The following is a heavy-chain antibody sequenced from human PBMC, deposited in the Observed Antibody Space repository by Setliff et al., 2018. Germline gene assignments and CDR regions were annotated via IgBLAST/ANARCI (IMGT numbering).Heavy chain of an antibody. CDR1: GFTFSSYA. V-gene: IGHV3-64*02. D-gene: IGHD3-22*01. CDR3: ARVHYETSTYSPTLFDH. Sequence: PGGSLRLSCAASGFTFSSYAMHWVRQAPGKGLEYVSAISSNGGSTYYADSVKGRFTISRDNSKNTLYLQMNSLRAEDTAVYYCARVHYETSTYSPTLFDHWGQGALVTVSS. CDR2: ISSNGGST. J-gene: IGHJ4*01.